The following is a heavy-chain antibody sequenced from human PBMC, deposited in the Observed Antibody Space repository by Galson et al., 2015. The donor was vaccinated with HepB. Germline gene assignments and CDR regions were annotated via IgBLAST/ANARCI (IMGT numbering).Heavy chain of an antibody. Sequence: TVEDDAMHGVRQAPGKGLEWVSLINWDGSSAYYAASVKGRFTISRDNSKNLVFLQMNSLRAEDTALYYCGKDRGMSALDYWGQGTLVTVSS. J-gene: IGHJ4*02. CDR2: INWDGSSA. CDR3: GKDRGMSALDY. CDR1: TVEDDA. V-gene: IGHV3-43D*03. D-gene: IGHD3-3*01.